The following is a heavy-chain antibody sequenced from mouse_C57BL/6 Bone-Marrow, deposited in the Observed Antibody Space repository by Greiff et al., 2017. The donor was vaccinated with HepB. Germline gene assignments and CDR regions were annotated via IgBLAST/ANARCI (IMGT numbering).Heavy chain of an antibody. CDR1: GFSFNTYA. V-gene: IGHV10-1*01. J-gene: IGHJ3*01. CDR2: IRSKSNNYAT. Sequence: EVMLVESGGGLVQPKGSLKLSCAASGFSFNTYAMNWVRQAPGKGLEWVARIRSKSNNYATYYADSVKDRFTISRDDSESMLYLQRNNLKTEDTAMYYCVRHEDDGGGYWGQGTLVTVSA. D-gene: IGHD2-3*01. CDR3: VRHEDDGGGY.